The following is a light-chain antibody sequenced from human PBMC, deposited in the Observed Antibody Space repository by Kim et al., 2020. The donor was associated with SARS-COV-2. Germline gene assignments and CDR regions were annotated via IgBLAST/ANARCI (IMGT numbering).Light chain of an antibody. J-gene: IGLJ3*02. CDR1: SNDIGAYNY. CDR2: EVN. V-gene: IGLV2-8*01. CDR3: ISYAGSDSWV. Sequence: GQSVTISCAGTSNDIGAYNYVSWYQQHPGKAPKVLIYEVNKRPSGVPDRFSASKSGTTASLTVSGLQADDEADYYCISYAGSDSWVFGGGTQLTVL.